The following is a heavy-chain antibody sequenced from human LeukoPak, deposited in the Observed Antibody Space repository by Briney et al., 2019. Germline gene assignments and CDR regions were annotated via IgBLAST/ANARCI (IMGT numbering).Heavy chain of an antibody. J-gene: IGHJ4*02. CDR1: GFTFSSYG. CDR3: AKDSLRSRGSYLFDY. V-gene: IGHV3-30*02. Sequence: PGGSLRLSCAASGFTFSSYGMHWVRQAPGKGLEWVAFIRYDGSNKYYADPVKGRFTISRDNSKNTLYLQMNSLRAEDTAVYYCAKDSLRSRGSYLFDYWGQGTLVTVSS. CDR2: IRYDGSNK. D-gene: IGHD1-26*01.